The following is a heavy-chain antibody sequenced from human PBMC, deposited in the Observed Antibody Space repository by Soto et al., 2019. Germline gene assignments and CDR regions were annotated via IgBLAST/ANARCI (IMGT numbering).Heavy chain of an antibody. CDR3: ARDLITMVRGVIKPYYYYMDV. Sequence: QVQLVESGGGLVKPGGSLRLSCAASGFTFSDYYMSWIRQAPGKGLEWVSYISSSGSTIYYADSVKGRFTISRDNAKNSLYLQMNSLRAEDTAVYYCARDLITMVRGVIKPYYYYMDVWGKGTTVTVSS. CDR2: ISSSGSTI. J-gene: IGHJ6*03. V-gene: IGHV3-11*01. D-gene: IGHD3-10*01. CDR1: GFTFSDYY.